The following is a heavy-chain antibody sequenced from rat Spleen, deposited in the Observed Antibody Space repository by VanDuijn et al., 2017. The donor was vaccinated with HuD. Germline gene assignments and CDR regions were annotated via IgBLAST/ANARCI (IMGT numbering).Heavy chain of an antibody. CDR3: ARGPYSSYIYGWYFDF. CDR1: GFTFSSYW. Sequence: EVQLVETGGGLVQPGKSLKLSCVASGFTFSSYWMYWVRQAPGKGLEWVSSISNDGVNTYYPDSVKGRFTISRDNAKSTLYLQMNSLRSEDTATYYCARGPYSSYIYGWYFDFWGPGTMVTVSS. D-gene: IGHD1-2*01. J-gene: IGHJ1*01. V-gene: IGHV5-58*01. CDR2: ISNDGVNT.